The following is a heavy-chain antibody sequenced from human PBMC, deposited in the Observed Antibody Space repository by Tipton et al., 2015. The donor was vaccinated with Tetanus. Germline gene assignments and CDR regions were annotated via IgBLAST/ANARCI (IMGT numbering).Heavy chain of an antibody. CDR3: SRSNSYGYVYHYYMDV. J-gene: IGHJ6*03. CDR1: GFTFSDYY. D-gene: IGHD3-16*01. Sequence: SLRLSCAASGFTFSDYYMTWIRQAPGKGLEWLVYIYTRGRTIFYVDSMEGRFTISKDNAENSLYLQMKILRAEDTAVYYCSRSNSYGYVYHYYMDVWGKGTTVTVSS. CDR2: IYTRGRTI. V-gene: IGHV3-11*01.